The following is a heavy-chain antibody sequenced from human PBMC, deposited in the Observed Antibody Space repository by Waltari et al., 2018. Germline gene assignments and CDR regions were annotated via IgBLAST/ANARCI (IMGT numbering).Heavy chain of an antibody. CDR1: GFTFVAFA. Sequence: EVQLVESGEALVHPGRSLTLSCPASGFTFVAFAMCWVGTAPGKGLGWVGFIRSKAYCGTTEYAASVKGRFTISRDDSKSIAYLQMNSLKTEDTAVYYCTRDPGQWLYDYWGQGTLVTVSS. CDR2: IRSKAYCGTT. D-gene: IGHD6-19*01. V-gene: IGHV3-49*04. CDR3: TRDPGQWLYDY. J-gene: IGHJ4*02.